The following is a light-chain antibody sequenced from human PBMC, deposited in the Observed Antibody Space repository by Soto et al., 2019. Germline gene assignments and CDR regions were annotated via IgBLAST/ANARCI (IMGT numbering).Light chain of an antibody. CDR3: HQYNSWPPGT. CDR2: NAS. V-gene: IGKV3-15*01. J-gene: IGKJ2*01. CDR1: ESVSNS. Sequence: ETVLTQSPATLSLSPGERATLSCRASESVSNSLAWYQHKPGQAPRLLIYNASNRATGIPARFSGSGSGTEFTLTISSLQSEDFALYYCHQYNSWPPGTFGQGTKVDIK.